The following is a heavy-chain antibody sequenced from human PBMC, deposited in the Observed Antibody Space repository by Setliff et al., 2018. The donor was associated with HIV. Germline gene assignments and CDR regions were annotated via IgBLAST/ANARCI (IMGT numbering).Heavy chain of an antibody. V-gene: IGHV1-2*02. J-gene: IGHJ6*03. CDR2: LNSNSDGT. Sequence: GASVKVSCKSSGYIFTRYYIHWVRQAPGQGLEWMGWLNSNSDGTFYAQKFQDRVIMTRDTSSSTAYMELSSLTSDDTAVYYCARELGLAALHGPMDLWGKGTTVTVSS. CDR1: GYIFTRYY. D-gene: IGHD2-21*02. CDR3: ARELGLAALHGPMDL.